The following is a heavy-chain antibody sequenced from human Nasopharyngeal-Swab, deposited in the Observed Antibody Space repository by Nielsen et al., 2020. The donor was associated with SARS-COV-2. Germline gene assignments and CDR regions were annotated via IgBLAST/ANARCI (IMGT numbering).Heavy chain of an antibody. CDR2: ISHDGNMN. CDR1: GFSITSYG. CDR3: ARGVSGSSLGDDAFDT. J-gene: IGHJ3*02. D-gene: IGHD3-10*01. V-gene: IGHV3-30*03. Sequence: GESLKISCAASGFSITSYGMQWVRQAPGKGLEWVALISHDGNMNYYADSVKGRFTISRDISKNTVYLQMNSLSVEDTAVYYCARGVSGSSLGDDAFDTWGQGTMVTVSS.